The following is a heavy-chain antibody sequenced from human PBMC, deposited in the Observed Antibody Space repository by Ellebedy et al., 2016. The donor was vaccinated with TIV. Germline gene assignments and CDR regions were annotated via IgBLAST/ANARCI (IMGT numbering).Heavy chain of an antibody. D-gene: IGHD3-9*01. Sequence: MPSETLSLTCTVSGGSFNNYYWSWIRQAPAKGLEWIGSVSYRGKTNYNPSLESRLTVAIDRSRWEVSLRLTSVTTADTAVYFCARAGHNFDWTSDSFDLWGRGTMVIVSS. J-gene: IGHJ3*01. CDR2: VSYRGKT. V-gene: IGHV4-59*01. CDR1: GGSFNNYY. CDR3: ARAGHNFDWTSDSFDL.